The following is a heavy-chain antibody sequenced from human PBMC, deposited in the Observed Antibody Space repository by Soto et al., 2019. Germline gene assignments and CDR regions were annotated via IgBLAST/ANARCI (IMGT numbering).Heavy chain of an antibody. D-gene: IGHD6-19*01. Sequence: DVQLVESGGGLVQPGRSLRLSCAASGFTFDDYAMHWVRQTPGKGLEWVSGINWNSGSIAYADSVKGRFTISRDNAKNSLYLQMNSLRVEDTALYYCAKAQYSSGWPADYWGQGTLVTVSS. CDR3: AKAQYSSGWPADY. CDR2: INWNSGSI. V-gene: IGHV3-9*01. CDR1: GFTFDDYA. J-gene: IGHJ4*02.